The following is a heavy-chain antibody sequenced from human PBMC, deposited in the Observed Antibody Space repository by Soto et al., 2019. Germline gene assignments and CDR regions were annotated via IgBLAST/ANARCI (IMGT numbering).Heavy chain of an antibody. CDR1: GFTFSKYW. Sequence: GGSLRLSCAASGFTFSKYWMSWVRQAPGKGLEWVANIKQDGSEKYHVDFVKGRFTISRDNAKNSLYLQLNSLRVEDTAVYYCTRGVPPLGFYYYGMDVWAKGPRSPSP. CDR3: TRGVPPLGFYYYGMDV. J-gene: IGHJ6*02. CDR2: IKQDGSEK. V-gene: IGHV3-7*04.